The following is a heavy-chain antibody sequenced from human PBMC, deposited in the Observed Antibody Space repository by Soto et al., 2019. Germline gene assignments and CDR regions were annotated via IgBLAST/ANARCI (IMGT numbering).Heavy chain of an antibody. CDR3: ARATTVTTASAFDI. V-gene: IGHV1-24*01. CDR1: GYTLTELS. J-gene: IGHJ3*02. D-gene: IGHD4-17*01. CDR2: IDPENGKT. Sequence: ASVKVSCKVSGYTLTELSMHWVRQAPGKGLEWMGWIDPENGKTNYAQKFQDRVTMTTDTSTSTAYMELRSLRSDDTAVYYCARATTVTTASAFDIWGQGTMVTVSS.